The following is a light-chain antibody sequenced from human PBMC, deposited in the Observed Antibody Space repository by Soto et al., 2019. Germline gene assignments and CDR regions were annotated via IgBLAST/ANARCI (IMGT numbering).Light chain of an antibody. J-gene: IGLJ1*01. CDR1: SSDVGGYHY. CDR3: SSYTTSSTYV. CDR2: DVS. V-gene: IGLV2-14*01. Sequence: QSVLTQPASVSGSPGQSITISCTGTSSDVGGYHYVSWYQQYPGKAPKVMIYDVSNRPSGVSNRFSGSKSGNTASLTISGLQAEAEADYYCSSYTTSSTYVFGTGTKVTVL.